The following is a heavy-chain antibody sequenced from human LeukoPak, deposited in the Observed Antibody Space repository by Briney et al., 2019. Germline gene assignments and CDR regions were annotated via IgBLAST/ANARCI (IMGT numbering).Heavy chain of an antibody. CDR3: AKGPLYYYDSSGIDP. Sequence: PGGSLRLSCAASGFTFSSYAMSWVRQAPGKGLEWVSAISRSGGSTYFADSVKGRFTISRDNSKNTLYLQMNSLRAEDTAVYYCAKGPLYYYDSSGIDPWGQGTLVTVSS. CDR1: GFTFSSYA. CDR2: ISRSGGST. D-gene: IGHD3-22*01. V-gene: IGHV3-23*01. J-gene: IGHJ5*02.